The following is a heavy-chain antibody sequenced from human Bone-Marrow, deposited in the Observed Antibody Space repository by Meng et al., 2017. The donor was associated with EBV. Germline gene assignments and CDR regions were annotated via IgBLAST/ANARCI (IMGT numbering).Heavy chain of an antibody. V-gene: IGHV4-39*07. CDR2: IYYSGST. CDR1: GGSISSSSYY. J-gene: IGHJ4*02. Sequence: QLQLQESGPGLVKPSXTLSLTCTXSGGSISSSSYYWGWIRQPPGKGLEWIGSIYYSGSTYYNPSLKSRVTISVDTSKNQFSLKLSSVTAADTAVYYCARDAPVYGSGSYYSYWGQGTLVTVSS. CDR3: ARDAPVYGSGSYYSY. D-gene: IGHD3-10*01.